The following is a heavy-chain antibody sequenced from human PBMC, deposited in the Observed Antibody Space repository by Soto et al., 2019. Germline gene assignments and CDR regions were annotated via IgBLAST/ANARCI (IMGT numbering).Heavy chain of an antibody. D-gene: IGHD6-13*01. CDR1: GGTFSSYA. Sequence: ASVKVSCKASGGTFSSYAISWVRQAPGQGLEWMGGIIPIFGTANYAQKFQGRVTITADESTSTAYMELSSLRSEDTAVYYCARETAAGHSNYYYYGMDVWGQGTTVTVSS. V-gene: IGHV1-69*13. CDR3: ARETAAGHSNYYYYGMDV. CDR2: IIPIFGTA. J-gene: IGHJ6*02.